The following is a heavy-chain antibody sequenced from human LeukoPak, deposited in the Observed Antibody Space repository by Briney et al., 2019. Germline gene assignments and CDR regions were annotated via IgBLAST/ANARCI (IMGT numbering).Heavy chain of an antibody. D-gene: IGHD2-15*01. CDR1: GFTFSTYE. Sequence: GGSLRLSCAASGFTFSTYEMNWVRQAPGKGLEWVSYISGSGSTIYYADSVKGRFTISRDNAKNSLYLQMNSLRAEDTAVYYCVRDYCSGVTCYDGYWGQGTLVTVSS. V-gene: IGHV3-48*03. J-gene: IGHJ4*02. CDR2: ISGSGSTI. CDR3: VRDYCSGVTCYDGY.